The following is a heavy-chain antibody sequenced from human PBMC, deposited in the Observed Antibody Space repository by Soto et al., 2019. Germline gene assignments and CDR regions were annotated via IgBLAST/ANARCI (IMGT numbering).Heavy chain of an antibody. D-gene: IGHD2-8*01. CDR2: MYPNSGNT. J-gene: IGHJ6*03. Sequence: QVQLVQSGAEVKKPGASVKVSCKASGYTFTSYDINWVRQATGQGLEWMGWMYPNSGNTGYAQKFQGRVTMTRNTSISTAYMELSSLRSEDTAVYYCARRGYCTNGVCYSRYYYYYYMDVWGKGTTVTVSS. CDR1: GYTFTSYD. V-gene: IGHV1-8*01. CDR3: ARRGYCTNGVCYSRYYYYYYMDV.